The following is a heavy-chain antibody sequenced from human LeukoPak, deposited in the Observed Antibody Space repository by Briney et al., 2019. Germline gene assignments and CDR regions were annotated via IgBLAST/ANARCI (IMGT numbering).Heavy chain of an antibody. J-gene: IGHJ5*02. CDR1: GYTFTSYD. V-gene: IGHV1-8*01. CDR2: MNPNSGNT. Sequence: GASVKVSCKASGYTFTSYDINWVRQATGQGLEWMGWMNPNSGNTGYAQKFQGRVTMTRNTSISTAYMELSSLRSEDTAVYYCARETMVREVGTFDPWGQGTLVTVSS. D-gene: IGHD3-10*01. CDR3: ARETMVREVGTFDP.